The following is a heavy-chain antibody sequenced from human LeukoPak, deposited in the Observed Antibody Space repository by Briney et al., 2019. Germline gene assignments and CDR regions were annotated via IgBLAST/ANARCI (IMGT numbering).Heavy chain of an antibody. D-gene: IGHD1-26*01. Sequence: GGSLRLSCAASGFTFSSYSMNWVRQAPGKGLEWVSYISSSSSTIYYADSVKGRFTISRDNAKNSLYPQMNSLRAEDTAVYYCAREQKKKWEPLPPDAFDIWGQGTMVTVSS. V-gene: IGHV3-48*01. CDR2: ISSSSSTI. CDR1: GFTFSSYS. J-gene: IGHJ3*02. CDR3: AREQKKKWEPLPPDAFDI.